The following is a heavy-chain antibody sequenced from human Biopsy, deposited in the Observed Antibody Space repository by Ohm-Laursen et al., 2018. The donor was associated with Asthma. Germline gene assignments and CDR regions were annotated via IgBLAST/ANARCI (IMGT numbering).Heavy chain of an antibody. V-gene: IGHV1-2*06. J-gene: IGHJ5*02. CDR2: INPNSGGT. CDR1: GYTFIGCH. Sequence: ASVKVSCNVSGYTFIGCHIHWMRQAPGQGLEWMGRINPNSGGTNYAQKFQGRVTMTRDTSISTAYMEVSRLRSADTAVYYCARGQKSAGDRWFDPWGQGTLVTVSS. CDR3: ARGQKSAGDRWFDP. D-gene: IGHD6-13*01.